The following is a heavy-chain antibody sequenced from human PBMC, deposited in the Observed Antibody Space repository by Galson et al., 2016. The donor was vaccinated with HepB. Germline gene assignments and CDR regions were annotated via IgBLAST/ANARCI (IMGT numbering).Heavy chain of an antibody. CDR1: GYSFTNYW. J-gene: IGHJ5*02. V-gene: IGHV5-51*01. CDR3: ARPKFEKPMAEGYDL. D-gene: IGHD2-15*01. Sequence: QSGAEVKKPGESLKISCKGSGYSFTNYWIGWVRQMPGKGLEWMGIIYPGDSATIYNTSFRGQVTMSADNSMSTAYLQWASLRASDAAIYYCARPKFEKPMAEGYDLWGQGTLVTVSS. CDR2: IYPGDSAT.